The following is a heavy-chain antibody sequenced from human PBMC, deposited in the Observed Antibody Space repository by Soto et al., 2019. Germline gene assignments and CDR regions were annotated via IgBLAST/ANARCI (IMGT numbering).Heavy chain of an antibody. CDR1: GFTFRSYV. CDR2: TSYDGSDK. V-gene: IGHV3-30*19. J-gene: IGHJ1*01. Sequence: QVQLVESGGGVVQPGTSLRVSSVGSGFTFRSYVIHWVRQAPGKGLEWVALTSYDGSDKYYDDSVRGRFTISRDNSRNTVDLQMDSLRLEDTALYYCARWGTTGGLDVWGQGTLVSVSS. CDR3: ARWGTTGGLDV. D-gene: IGHD3-16*01.